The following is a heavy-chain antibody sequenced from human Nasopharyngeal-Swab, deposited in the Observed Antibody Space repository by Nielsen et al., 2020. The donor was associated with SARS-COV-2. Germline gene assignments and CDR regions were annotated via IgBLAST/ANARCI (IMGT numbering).Heavy chain of an antibody. CDR3: ARGFDI. V-gene: IGHV4-59*13. CDR1: GAPISSYY. CDR2: IYYSGST. J-gene: IGHJ3*02. Sequence: SDTLSPTVPAPGAPISSYYCSWIRQPPGKGLEWIGFIYYSGSTNYNPSLKSRVTISADTSKNTFSMTIGSVTAAETAVYCCARGFDIWGQGTMVTVSS.